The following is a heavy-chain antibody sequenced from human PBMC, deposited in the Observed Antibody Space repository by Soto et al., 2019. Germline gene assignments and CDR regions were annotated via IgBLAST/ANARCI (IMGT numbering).Heavy chain of an antibody. V-gene: IGHV4-4*02. D-gene: IGHD2-8*01. Sequence: SETLSLTCVVSDGSINSNTWWSWVRQPPDKGLEWIGETSHSGNTKYKPSLKSRVTISVDRSKSQFSLRLTSVTAADTAVYYCARNGGRFFDYWGPGTLVTDSS. CDR2: TSHSGNT. CDR3: ARNGGRFFDY. J-gene: IGHJ4*02. CDR1: DGSINSNTW.